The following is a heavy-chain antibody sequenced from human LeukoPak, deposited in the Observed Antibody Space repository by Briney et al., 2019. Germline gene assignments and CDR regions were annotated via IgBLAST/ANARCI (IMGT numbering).Heavy chain of an antibody. CDR1: GFTFSNAW. Sequence: PGGSLRLSCATSGFTFSNAWMNWVRQASGKGLEWVSALSSSGGSTYYADSVKGRFTISRDNSKNMLYLQMNSLRAEDTAVYYCAKDLSYGFDYWGQGTLVTVSS. CDR3: AKDLSYGFDY. J-gene: IGHJ4*02. D-gene: IGHD5-18*01. CDR2: LSSSGGST. V-gene: IGHV3-23*01.